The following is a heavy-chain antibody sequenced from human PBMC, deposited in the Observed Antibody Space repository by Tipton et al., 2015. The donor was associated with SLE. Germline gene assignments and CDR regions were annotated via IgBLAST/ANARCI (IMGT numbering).Heavy chain of an antibody. Sequence: TLSLTCAVYGGSFSGYYGSWIRQPPGKGLEWIGEINHSGSTNYDPSLKSRVTISVDTSKNQFSLKLSSVTAADTAVYYCARVPAVYYYYMDVWGKGTTVTVSS. D-gene: IGHD2-2*01. J-gene: IGHJ6*03. CDR2: INHSGST. CDR3: ARVPAVYYYYMDV. V-gene: IGHV4-34*01. CDR1: GGSFSGYY.